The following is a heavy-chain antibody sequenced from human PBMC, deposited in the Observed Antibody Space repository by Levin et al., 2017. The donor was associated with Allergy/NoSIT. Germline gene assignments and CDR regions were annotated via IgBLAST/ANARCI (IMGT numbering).Heavy chain of an antibody. J-gene: IGHJ6*02. CDR3: ARDECAWLGECYGMDV. CDR2: ISYSGSA. V-gene: IGHV4-31*03. CDR1: GDSISRGDYY. D-gene: IGHD3-10*01. Sequence: SQTLSLTCSVSGDSISRGDYYWSWIRQHPGEGLEWIGFISYSGSAYYNPSLKSRLTVSLDKSKNQFSLKLSSVTVADTAVYYCARDECAWLGECYGMDVWGQGTTVTVSS.